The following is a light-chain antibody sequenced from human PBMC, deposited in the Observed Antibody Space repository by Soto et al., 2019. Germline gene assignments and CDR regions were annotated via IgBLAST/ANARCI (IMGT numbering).Light chain of an antibody. CDR2: DAS. J-gene: IGKJ5*01. CDR3: QQRSVWPPIT. Sequence: EVVLTQSPATLSLSPGERATLSCRASQSVRTSLAWYQHKPGQAPRLVIYDASLRANGVPARFGGSGSGTDFTLTINSLEPEDFAVYYCQQRSVWPPITFGQGTRLEIK. V-gene: IGKV3-11*01. CDR1: QSVRTS.